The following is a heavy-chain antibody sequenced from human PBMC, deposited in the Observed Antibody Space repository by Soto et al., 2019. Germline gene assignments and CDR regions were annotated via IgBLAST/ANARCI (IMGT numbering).Heavy chain of an antibody. D-gene: IGHD6-19*01. CDR2: INHSGST. J-gene: IGHJ5*02. CDR3: ARSPRQWLGSWFDP. Sequence: SETLSLTCAVYGGSFSGYYWSWIRQPPGKGLEWIGEINHSGSTNYNPSLKSRVTISVDTSKNQFSLKLSSVTAADTAVYYCARSPRQWLGSWFDPWGQGTLVTVS. CDR1: GGSFSGYY. V-gene: IGHV4-34*01.